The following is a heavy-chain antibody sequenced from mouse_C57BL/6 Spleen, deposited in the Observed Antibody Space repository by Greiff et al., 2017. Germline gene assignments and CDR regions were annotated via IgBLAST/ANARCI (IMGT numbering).Heavy chain of an antibody. Sequence: VQRVESGPELVKPGASVKISCKASGYAFSSSWMNWVKQRPGKGLEWIGRIYPGDGDTNYNGKFKGKATLTADKSSSTAYMQLSSLTSEDSAVYFCAGGGYYGNYLDYWGQGTTLTVSS. V-gene: IGHV1-82*01. CDR1: GYAFSSSW. CDR3: AGGGYYGNYLDY. D-gene: IGHD2-1*01. CDR2: IYPGDGDT. J-gene: IGHJ2*01.